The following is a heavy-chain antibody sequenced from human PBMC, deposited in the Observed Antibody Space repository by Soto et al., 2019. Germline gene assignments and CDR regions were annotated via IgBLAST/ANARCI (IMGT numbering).Heavy chain of an antibody. D-gene: IGHD2-2*01. J-gene: IGHJ5*02. CDR1: GFTFSSYA. V-gene: IGHV3-23*01. CDR3: AKSGEEYQLLCWFDP. Sequence: GGSLRLSCAASGFTFSSYAMSWVRQAPGKGLEWVSAISGSGGSTYYADSVKGRFTISRDNSKNTLYLQMNSLRAEDTAVYYCAKSGEEYQLLCWFDPWGQGTLVTVSS. CDR2: ISGSGGST.